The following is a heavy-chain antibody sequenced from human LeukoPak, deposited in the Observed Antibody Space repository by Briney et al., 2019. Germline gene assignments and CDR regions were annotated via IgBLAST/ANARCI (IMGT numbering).Heavy chain of an antibody. CDR2: FDPEDGAR. J-gene: IGHJ4*02. Sequence: ASVKVSCKVSGDTVTGFSIHWVRQAPGHGLEWMGGFDPEDGARIFAQKFQGRVTMTEDTSTDTAYMDLSSLRSEDTAVYYCATAYTYDYSLYWGQGTLVTVSS. D-gene: IGHD5-18*01. CDR1: GDTVTGFS. CDR3: ATAYTYDYSLY. V-gene: IGHV1-24*01.